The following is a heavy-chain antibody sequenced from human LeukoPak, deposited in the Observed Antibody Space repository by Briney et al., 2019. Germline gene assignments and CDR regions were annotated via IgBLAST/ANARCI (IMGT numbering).Heavy chain of an antibody. V-gene: IGHV3-23*01. Sequence: TGGSLRLSCAASGFTFSSYAMSWVRQAPGKGLEWVSAISGSGGSTYYADSVKGRFTISRDNSKNTLYLQMNSLRAEDTAVHYCAKDGTAMVYYFDYWGQGTLVTVSS. CDR2: ISGSGGST. D-gene: IGHD5-18*01. J-gene: IGHJ4*02. CDR1: GFTFSSYA. CDR3: AKDGTAMVYYFDY.